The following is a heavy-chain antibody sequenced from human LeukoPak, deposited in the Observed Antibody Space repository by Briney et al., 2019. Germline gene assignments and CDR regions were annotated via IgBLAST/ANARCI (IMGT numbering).Heavy chain of an antibody. Sequence: GGSLRLSCAASGFTFSDYGMSWVRQAPGKGLEWVSGITSSGGDTYYADSVKGRFTISRDNSKNTLYLQMNSLRAEDTAVYYCAKLPGRAADYWGQGTLVTVSS. CDR3: AKLPGRAADY. CDR1: GFTFSDYG. V-gene: IGHV3-23*01. CDR2: ITSSGGDT. J-gene: IGHJ4*02.